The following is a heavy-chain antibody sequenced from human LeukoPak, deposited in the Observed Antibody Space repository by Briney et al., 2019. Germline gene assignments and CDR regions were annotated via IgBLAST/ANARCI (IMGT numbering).Heavy chain of an antibody. V-gene: IGHV3-9*03. CDR2: INWNSGAT. Sequence: GRSLRLSCAASGFTFDDDAMHWVRQAPGKDLEWVSGINWNSGATGYADSVKGRFTISRDNAKNSLYLQMNSLRAEDMALYYCVKGRYYDYWSYFDYWGQGTLITVSS. D-gene: IGHD3-3*01. J-gene: IGHJ4*02. CDR3: VKGRYYDYWSYFDY. CDR1: GFTFDDDA.